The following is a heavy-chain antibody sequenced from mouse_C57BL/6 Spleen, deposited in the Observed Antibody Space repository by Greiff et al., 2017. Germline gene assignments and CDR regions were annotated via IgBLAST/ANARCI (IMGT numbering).Heavy chain of an antibody. D-gene: IGHD1-1*01. V-gene: IGHV1-80*01. Sequence: QVQLQQSGAVLVKPGASVKISCKASGYAFSSYWMNWVKQRPGKGLEWIGQIYPGDGDPNYNGKFKGKATLTADKSSSTAYMQLSSLTSEDSAVYFCARRGYYYGSSYDWYFDVWGTGTTVTVSS. CDR3: ARRGYYYGSSYDWYFDV. CDR1: GYAFSSYW. CDR2: IYPGDGDP. J-gene: IGHJ1*03.